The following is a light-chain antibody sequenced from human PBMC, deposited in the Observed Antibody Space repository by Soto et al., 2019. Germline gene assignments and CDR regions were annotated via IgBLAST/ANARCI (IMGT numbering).Light chain of an antibody. Sequence: INQPTSSLSATVGDRIPITCLSSQGISNYLAWYQQKPGKVPKLLIYAASTLQSGVPSRFSGSGSGTDFTLTISCLQPDDFATYYCQQYYSYPRTFGQGTKVDIK. J-gene: IGKJ1*01. CDR3: QQYYSYPRT. CDR2: AAS. V-gene: IGKV1-27*01. CDR1: QGISNY.